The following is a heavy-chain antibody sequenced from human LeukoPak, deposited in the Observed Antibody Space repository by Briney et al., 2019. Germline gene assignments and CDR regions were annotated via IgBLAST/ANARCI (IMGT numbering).Heavy chain of an antibody. Sequence: ASVKVSCKASGGTFSSYAISWVRQAPGQGLEWTGGIIPIFGTANYAQKFQGRVTITADESTSTAYMELSSLRSEDTAVYYCARDVGTMVRGVIITHDFDYWGQGTLVTVSS. J-gene: IGHJ4*02. CDR1: GGTFSSYA. D-gene: IGHD3-10*01. CDR2: IIPIFGTA. V-gene: IGHV1-69*01. CDR3: ARDVGTMVRGVIITHDFDY.